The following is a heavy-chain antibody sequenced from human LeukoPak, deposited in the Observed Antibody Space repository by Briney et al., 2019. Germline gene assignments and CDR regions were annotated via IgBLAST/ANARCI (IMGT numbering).Heavy chain of an antibody. Sequence: GGSLRLSCAASGFIFSSYGMTWVRQAPGKGLEWVSAISGGGSGGSTYYADSVKGRFTISRDNSKNTLYLQMNSLRAEDTAVYYCAKDTDYGDYAQCFDYWGQGTLVTVSS. D-gene: IGHD4-17*01. CDR2: ISGGGSGGST. CDR3: AKDTDYGDYAQCFDY. CDR1: GFIFSSYG. J-gene: IGHJ4*02. V-gene: IGHV3-23*01.